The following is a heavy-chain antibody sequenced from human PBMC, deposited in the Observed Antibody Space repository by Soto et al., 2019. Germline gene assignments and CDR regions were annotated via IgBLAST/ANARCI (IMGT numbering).Heavy chain of an antibody. CDR2: MNPNSGNT. V-gene: IGHV1-8*01. CDR1: GYTFTSYD. J-gene: IGHJ6*02. D-gene: IGHD3-3*02. Sequence: QVQLVQSGAEVKKPGASVKVSCKASGYTFTSYDINWVRQATGQGLEWMGWMNPNSGNTGYAQKFQGRVTMTRNTSISTAYMELTSLRTEDTAVYYCATDKDRQPLGGNYCYILDVWGQGTAITVSS. CDR3: ATDKDRQPLGGNYCYILDV.